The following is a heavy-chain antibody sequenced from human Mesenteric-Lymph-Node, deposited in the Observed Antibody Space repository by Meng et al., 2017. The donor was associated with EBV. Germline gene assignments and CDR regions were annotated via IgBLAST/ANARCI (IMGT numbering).Heavy chain of an antibody. J-gene: IGHJ4*02. CDR1: GYNITIHN. CDR3: ARGGPEMATISD. V-gene: IGHV1-8*02. CDR2: MNPNSGNT. Sequence: QVQVVQSGAEVKKPGGSVNVSCKASGYNITIHNIHWVRQATGQGLEWMGWMNPNSGNTGYAQKFQGRVTMTRNTSISTAYMELSSLRSEDTAVYYCARGGPEMATISDWGQGTLVTVSS. D-gene: IGHD5-24*01.